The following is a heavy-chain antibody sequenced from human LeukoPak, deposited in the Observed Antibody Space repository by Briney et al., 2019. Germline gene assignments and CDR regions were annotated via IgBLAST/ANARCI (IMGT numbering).Heavy chain of an antibody. J-gene: IGHJ6*03. V-gene: IGHV3-21*01. CDR3: ARAGHDILTGYYYYYYMDV. D-gene: IGHD3-9*01. Sequence: GGSLRLSCAASGFTFSSYSMNWVRQAPGKGLEWVSSISSSSSYIYYADSVKGRFTISRDNAKNSLYLQMNSLRAEDTAVYYCARAGHDILTGYYYYYYMDVWGKGTTVTISS. CDR1: GFTFSSYS. CDR2: ISSSSSYI.